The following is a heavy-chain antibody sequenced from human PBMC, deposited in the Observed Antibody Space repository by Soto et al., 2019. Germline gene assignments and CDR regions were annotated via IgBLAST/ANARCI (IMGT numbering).Heavy chain of an antibody. CDR2: IYYSGST. CDR3: ARVCGGDCHYGMDV. D-gene: IGHD2-21*02. J-gene: IGHJ6*02. V-gene: IGHV4-31*03. Sequence: QVQLQESGPGLVKPSQTLSLTCTVSGGSISGGGYYWTWIRQHPGKGLEWIGYIYYSGSTYYNPSLKSRVTTSVETSQNQFSLKLSSVTAAYTAVYYCARVCGGDCHYGMDVWGQGTTVTVSS. CDR1: GGSISGGGYY.